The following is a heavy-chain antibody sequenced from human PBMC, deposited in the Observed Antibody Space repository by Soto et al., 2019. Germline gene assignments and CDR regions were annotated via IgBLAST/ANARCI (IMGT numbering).Heavy chain of an antibody. CDR1: GFTFSSYA. Sequence: QVQLVESGGGVVQPGRSLRLSCAASGFTFSSYAMHWVRQAPGKGLEWVAVISYDGSNKYYADSVKGRFTISRDNSKNTLYLQMNSLRAEDTAVYYCARDELSGGQFGRFDYWGQGTLVTVSS. CDR3: ARDELSGGQFGRFDY. J-gene: IGHJ4*02. V-gene: IGHV3-30-3*01. D-gene: IGHD7-27*01. CDR2: ISYDGSNK.